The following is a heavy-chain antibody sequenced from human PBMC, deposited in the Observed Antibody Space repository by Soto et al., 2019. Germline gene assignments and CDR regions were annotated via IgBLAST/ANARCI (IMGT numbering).Heavy chain of an antibody. CDR2: ISGSGGST. V-gene: IGHV3-23*01. D-gene: IGHD1-7*01. Sequence: ETLSLTCTVSGGSISSSSYYWGWVRQAPGKGLEWVSAISGSGGSTYYADSVKGRFTISRDSSNNTLYLQMNNLRADDTALYFCVKLRLELLYLDSWGLGALVTVSS. CDR1: GGSISSSSYY. J-gene: IGHJ4*02. CDR3: VKLRLELLYLDS.